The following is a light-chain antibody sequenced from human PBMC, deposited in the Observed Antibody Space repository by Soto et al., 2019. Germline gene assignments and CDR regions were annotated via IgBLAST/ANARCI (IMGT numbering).Light chain of an antibody. CDR3: SPYAGSNNYV. CDR2: EVS. CDR1: SSDVGGFNF. J-gene: IGLJ1*01. V-gene: IGLV2-8*01. Sequence: QSVLTQPPSASGSPGQSVTISCTGTSSDVGGFNFVSWYQHHPGKAPKLMIYEVSKRPSGVPDRFSGSKSGNTASLTVSGLQAEDEADYYCSPYAGSNNYVFGTGTKLTVL.